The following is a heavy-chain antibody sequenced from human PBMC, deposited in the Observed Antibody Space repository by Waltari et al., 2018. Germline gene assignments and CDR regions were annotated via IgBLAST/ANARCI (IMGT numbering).Heavy chain of an antibody. CDR1: GLIVSSHY. Sequence: EVQLVESGGGLVQPGGSMRLSCAASGLIVSSHYMSWVRQAPGKWREWVSVLYPSGDAYYADSLKGRFAISRDGSKNTVYLQMNTLSAEDTAVYYCARGLGPTLAYYFDYWGRGTLVTVSS. CDR2: LYPSGDA. CDR3: ARGLGPTLAYYFDY. D-gene: IGHD3-10*01. J-gene: IGHJ4*02. V-gene: IGHV3-66*02.